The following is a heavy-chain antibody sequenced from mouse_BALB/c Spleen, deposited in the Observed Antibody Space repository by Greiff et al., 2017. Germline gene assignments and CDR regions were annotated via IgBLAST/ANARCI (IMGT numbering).Heavy chain of an antibody. CDR3: ARSLYYYGSSAWFAY. Sequence: VQLQQSGAELVRPGTSVKVSCKASGYAFTNYLIEWVKQRPGQGLEWIGVINPGSGGTNYNEKFKGKATLTADKSSSTAYMQLSSLTSDDSAVYFCARSLYYYGSSAWFAYWGQGTLVTVSA. CDR2: INPGSGGT. V-gene: IGHV1-54*01. D-gene: IGHD1-1*01. CDR1: GYAFTNYL. J-gene: IGHJ3*01.